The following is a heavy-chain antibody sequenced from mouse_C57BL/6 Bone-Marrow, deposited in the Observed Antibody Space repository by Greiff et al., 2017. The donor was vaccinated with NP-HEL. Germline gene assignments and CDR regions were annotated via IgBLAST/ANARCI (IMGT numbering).Heavy chain of an antibody. CDR3: ARGGVYDGYYWFAY. V-gene: IGHV5-4*03. CDR2: ISDGGSYT. CDR1: GFTFSSYA. D-gene: IGHD2-3*01. Sequence: EVKLMESGGGLVKPGGSLKLSCAASGFTFSSYAMSWVRQPLEKRLVWVATISDGGSYTYYPDNVKGRFTIPRDNAKNNLYLQMSHLKSEDTAMYYCARGGVYDGYYWFAYWGQGTLVTVSA. J-gene: IGHJ3*01.